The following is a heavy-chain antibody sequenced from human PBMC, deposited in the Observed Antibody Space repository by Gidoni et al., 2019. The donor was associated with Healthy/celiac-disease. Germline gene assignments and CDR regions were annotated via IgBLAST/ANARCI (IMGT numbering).Heavy chain of an antibody. D-gene: IGHD3-10*01. V-gene: IGHV3-23*01. CDR2: ISGSGGST. CDR3: AKGPLVWFGEEYYFDY. Sequence: EVQLLESGGGLVQPGGSLRLSCAAPGFHFRSYAMSWFRQAPGKGLEWVSSISGSGGSTYYADSVKCRFTISRDNSKNTLYLQMNSLRAEDTAVYYCAKGPLVWFGEEYYFDYWGQGTLVTVSS. J-gene: IGHJ4*02. CDR1: GFHFRSYA.